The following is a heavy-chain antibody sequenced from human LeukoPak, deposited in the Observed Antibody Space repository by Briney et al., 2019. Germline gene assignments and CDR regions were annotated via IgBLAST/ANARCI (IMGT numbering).Heavy chain of an antibody. CDR1: GFAVSGNY. J-gene: IGHJ4*02. Sequence: GGSLRLSCAASGFAVSGNYMSWVRQAPGKGLEWVSVIYSDGRAYYADSVKGRFTISRDISKNILFLQMTSLRADDTAVYYCTKLKGWYGEGALDYSGQGTLVTVSS. D-gene: IGHD3-10*01. V-gene: IGHV3-53*01. CDR3: TKLKGWYGEGALDY. CDR2: IYSDGRA.